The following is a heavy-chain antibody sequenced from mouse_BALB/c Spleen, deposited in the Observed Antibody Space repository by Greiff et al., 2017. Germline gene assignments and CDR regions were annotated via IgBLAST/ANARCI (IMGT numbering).Heavy chain of an antibody. Sequence: EVQRVESGGGLVKPGGSLKLSCAASGFTFSSYAMSWVRQTPEKRLEWVASISSGGSTYYPDSVKGRFTISRDNARNILYLQMSSLRSEDTAMYYCARGDNDYDAWFAYWGQGTLVTVSA. CDR3: ARGDNDYDAWFAY. J-gene: IGHJ3*01. D-gene: IGHD2-4*01. CDR1: GFTFSSYA. CDR2: ISSGGST. V-gene: IGHV5-6-5*01.